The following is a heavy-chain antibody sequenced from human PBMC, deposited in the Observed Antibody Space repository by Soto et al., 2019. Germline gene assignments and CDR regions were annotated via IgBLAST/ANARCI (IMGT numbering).Heavy chain of an antibody. CDR3: ASYGSGSYYNGYYFDY. Sequence: SETLSLTCAVYGGSFSAYYWTWIRQSPGKGLEWIGEIHHSGGPKCNPSLKSRVTISADTSKNQFSLELSSVTAADTAVYYCASYGSGSYYNGYYFDYWGQGTLVTVSS. D-gene: IGHD3-10*01. J-gene: IGHJ4*02. CDR1: GGSFSAYY. CDR2: IHHSGGP. V-gene: IGHV4-34*01.